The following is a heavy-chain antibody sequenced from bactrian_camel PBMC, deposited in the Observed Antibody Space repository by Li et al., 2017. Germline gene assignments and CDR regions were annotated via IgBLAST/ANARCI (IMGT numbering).Heavy chain of an antibody. CDR1: GYMISIYC. Sequence: HVQLVESGGDSVQVGGSLRLSCKYSGYMISIYCLGWFREVPEKGLEGVAQIWPDGTNGYAEDFPDTIYGRFTVSKDSGKGTLYLQMDNLNPEDTAKYYCAADTATPARCGLDRPDHQFWGQGTQVTVS. J-gene: IGHJ4*01. CDR2: IWPDGTNGYA. CDR3: AADTATPARCGLDRPDHQF. V-gene: IGHV3S1*01. D-gene: IGHD2*01.